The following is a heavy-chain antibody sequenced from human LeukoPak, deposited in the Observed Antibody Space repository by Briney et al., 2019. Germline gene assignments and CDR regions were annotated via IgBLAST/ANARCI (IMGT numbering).Heavy chain of an antibody. D-gene: IGHD7-27*01. J-gene: IGHJ4*02. CDR1: GYSFTSYW. Sequence: GESLRISCKGSGYSFTSYWIGWVRQMPGKALEWMGIIYPGDSDIRYSPSFQGQVTISADKSISTAYLQWSSLKASDTAMYYCARFTMGKNFDYWGQGTLVTVSS. V-gene: IGHV5-51*01. CDR3: ARFTMGKNFDY. CDR2: IYPGDSDI.